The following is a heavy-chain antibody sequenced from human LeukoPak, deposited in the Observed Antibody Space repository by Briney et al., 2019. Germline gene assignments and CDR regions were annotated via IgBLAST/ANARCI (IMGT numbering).Heavy chain of an antibody. D-gene: IGHD2-15*01. V-gene: IGHV3-23*01. Sequence: GGSLRLSCAASGLTFSRYAMSWVRQAPGKGLEWVSAISGSGGSTYYAYSVKGRFTISRDNSKNTLYLQMNSLRAEDTAVYYCAKPPGPIVSKDYWGQGTLVTVSS. J-gene: IGHJ4*02. CDR1: GLTFSRYA. CDR2: ISGSGGST. CDR3: AKPPGPIVSKDY.